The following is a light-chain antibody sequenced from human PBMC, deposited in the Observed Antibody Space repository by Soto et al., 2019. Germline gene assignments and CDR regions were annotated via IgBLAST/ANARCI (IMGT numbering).Light chain of an antibody. Sequence: QSVLTQPASVSGSPGQSITISCTGTSTDVGGFNYVSWYQQHPGKAPKLMIYDVSNRPSGVSNRFSGSKSGNTASLTISGLQAEDEADYHCSSYSGSSTLYVFGTGTKVTVL. CDR2: DVS. V-gene: IGLV2-14*03. CDR3: SSYSGSSTLYV. CDR1: STDVGGFNY. J-gene: IGLJ1*01.